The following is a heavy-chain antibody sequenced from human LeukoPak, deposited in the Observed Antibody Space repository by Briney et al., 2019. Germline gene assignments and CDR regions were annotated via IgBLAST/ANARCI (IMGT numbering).Heavy chain of an antibody. Sequence: PGGSLRLSCAASGFTFNEMNWVRQAPGKGLEWVSYISSSGSTIYYADSVKGRFTISRDNSKNTLYLQMNSLRAEDTAVYFCARDASSGSYYFDYWGQGTLVTVSS. CDR3: ARDASSGSYYFDY. V-gene: IGHV3-48*03. CDR2: ISSSGSTI. J-gene: IGHJ4*02. D-gene: IGHD1-26*01. CDR1: GFTFNE.